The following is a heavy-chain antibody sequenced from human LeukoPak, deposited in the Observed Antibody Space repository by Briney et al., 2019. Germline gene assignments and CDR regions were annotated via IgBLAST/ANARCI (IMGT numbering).Heavy chain of an antibody. D-gene: IGHD3-3*01. J-gene: IGHJ6*02. CDR1: GGSFSGYY. Sequence: SETLSLTCAVYGGSFSGYYWSWIRQPPGKGLEWIGEINHSGSTNYNPSLKSRVTISVDTSKNQFSLKLSSVTAADTAVYYCARGGTTLWSGSYYYYYYGMDVWGQGTTVTVSS. CDR3: ARGGTTLWSGSYYYYYYGMDV. V-gene: IGHV4-34*01. CDR2: INHSGST.